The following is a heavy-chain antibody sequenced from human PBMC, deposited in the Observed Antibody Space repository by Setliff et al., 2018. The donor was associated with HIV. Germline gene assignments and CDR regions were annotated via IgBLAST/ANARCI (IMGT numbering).Heavy chain of an antibody. V-gene: IGHV3-23*01. CDR3: ARANYYDSSGSFDY. J-gene: IGHJ4*02. CDR2: ISGSGGST. D-gene: IGHD3-22*01. Sequence: GGSLRLSCAASGFTFSSYAMSWVRQAPGKGLEWVSSISGSGGSTYYADSVKGRFTISRDNAKNSLYLQMNSLRAEDTAVYYCARANYYDSSGSFDYWGQGTLVTVSS. CDR1: GFTFSSYA.